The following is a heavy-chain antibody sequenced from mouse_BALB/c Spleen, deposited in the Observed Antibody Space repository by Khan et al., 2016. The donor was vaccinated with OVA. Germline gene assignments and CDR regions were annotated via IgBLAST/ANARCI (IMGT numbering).Heavy chain of an antibody. J-gene: IGHJ3*01. Sequence: EVKLLESGPGLVKPSQSLSLTCSVTGYSITSGYFWNWIRQFPGNKLEWMGYIRYDGDSNYNPSLKNRISITRDTSKNQFFRQFNSLIPKDTATYDCARGGSSGPAWFTYWGQGTLVTVSA. D-gene: IGHD3-1*01. CDR1: GYSITSGYF. CDR3: ARGGSSGPAWFTY. V-gene: IGHV3-6*02. CDR2: IRYDGDS.